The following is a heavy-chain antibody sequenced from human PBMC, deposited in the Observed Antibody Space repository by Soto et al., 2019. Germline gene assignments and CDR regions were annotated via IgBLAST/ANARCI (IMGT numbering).Heavy chain of an antibody. Sequence: SETLSLTCGVYRGSFSGFYWSWVRQTPGGGLEWIGEINHSGTTNYNPSFQNRVTISVDKSTNNFSLKMTSVTAADAAVYYCARGRGYVYGSNFYGLDVWGQGTTVTVSS. J-gene: IGHJ6*02. CDR1: RGSFSGFY. CDR2: INHSGTT. D-gene: IGHD6-25*01. CDR3: ARGRGYVYGSNFYGLDV. V-gene: IGHV4-34*01.